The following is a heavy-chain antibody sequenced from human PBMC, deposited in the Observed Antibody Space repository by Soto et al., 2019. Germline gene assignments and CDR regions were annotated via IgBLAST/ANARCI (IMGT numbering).Heavy chain of an antibody. V-gene: IGHV3-23*01. CDR3: NPDSSGGEFDC. D-gene: IGHD6-19*01. J-gene: IGHJ4*02. CDR2: ISDSADRI. Sequence: GGSLRLSCKASGFSFSSNSMGWLRQAPGKGLDWVSSISDSADRIYYADSVRGRFTFSRDNSKNMMYLQMNSLRGEDTAVYYCNPDSSGGEFDCWGQGTLVTVSS. CDR1: GFSFSSNS.